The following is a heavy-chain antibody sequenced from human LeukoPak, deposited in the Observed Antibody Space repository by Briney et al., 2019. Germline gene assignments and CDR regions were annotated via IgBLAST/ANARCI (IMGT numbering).Heavy chain of an antibody. V-gene: IGHV3-23*01. CDR1: GFTFNSYA. D-gene: IGHD2-2*01. CDR2: ISGSGGST. Sequence: PGGPLRLSCAASGFTFNSYAMSWVRQAPGKGLEWVSAISGSGGSTYYADSVKGRFTISRDNSKNTLYLQMNSLRAEDTAVYYCAKAEYCSSTSCYYYYYYMDVWGKGTTVTVSS. J-gene: IGHJ6*03. CDR3: AKAEYCSSTSCYYYYYYMDV.